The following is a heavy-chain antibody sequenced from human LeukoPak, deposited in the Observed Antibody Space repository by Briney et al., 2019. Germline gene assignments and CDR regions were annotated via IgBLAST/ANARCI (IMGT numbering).Heavy chain of an antibody. V-gene: IGHV5-51*01. CDR3: ATPHDATAYYYDSSGYFY. Sequence: GESLKISCKGLGYSFSGYWIAWVRQMAGKGLEWMGIIYPADSDTRYSPSFQGQVTISADKSITTAYLQWSSLKASDTAMYYCATPHDATAYYYDSSGYFYWGQGTLVTVSS. J-gene: IGHJ4*02. D-gene: IGHD3-22*01. CDR1: GYSFSGYW. CDR2: IYPADSDT.